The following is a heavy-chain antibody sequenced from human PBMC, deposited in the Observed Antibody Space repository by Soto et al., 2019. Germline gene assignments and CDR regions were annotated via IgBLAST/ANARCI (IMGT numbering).Heavy chain of an antibody. D-gene: IGHD2-21*01. CDR3: AKSGSFSAYYYYGMDV. Sequence: SLRLSCEASGFIFTNYAMNWVRQAPGKGLEWVSAISSGGSGGTTYYADSVQGRFTISRDNSNNKLFLQMNSLRADDTAKYYCAKSGSFSAYYYYGMDVWGQGTTVTVSS. CDR2: ISSGGSGGTT. CDR1: GFIFTNYA. V-gene: IGHV3-23*01. J-gene: IGHJ6*02.